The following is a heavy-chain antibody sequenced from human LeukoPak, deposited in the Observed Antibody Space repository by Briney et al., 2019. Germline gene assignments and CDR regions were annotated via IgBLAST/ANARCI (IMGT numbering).Heavy chain of an antibody. CDR2: IYYSGST. D-gene: IGHD6-13*01. Sequence: PSETLSLTCTVSGGSISSGGYYWSWLRQPPGQGLEWIVYIYYSGSTNYNPSLKSRVTISVDTSKNQFSLKLSSVTAADTAVYYCARLEGSSSSWYGGYWGQGTLVTVSS. V-gene: IGHV4-61*08. J-gene: IGHJ4*02. CDR3: ARLEGSSSSWYGGY. CDR1: GGSISSGGYY.